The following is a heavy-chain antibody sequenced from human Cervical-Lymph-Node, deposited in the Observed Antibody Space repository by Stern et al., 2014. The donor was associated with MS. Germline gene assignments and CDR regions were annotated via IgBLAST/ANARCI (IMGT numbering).Heavy chain of an antibody. CDR1: DLAFSRHW. CDR2: INQAGSEK. V-gene: IGHV3-7*03. CDR3: ANGGTTWN. D-gene: IGHD1-1*01. J-gene: IGHJ4*02. Sequence: VPLVESGGGEVPSGGSLRLSCVASDLAFSRHWMNWVRQAPGKGLQWVANINQAGSEKYYVDSVKGRFTISRDNAKKSLYLQMNNLRSEDTAVYYCANGGTTWNWGQGTLVTVSS.